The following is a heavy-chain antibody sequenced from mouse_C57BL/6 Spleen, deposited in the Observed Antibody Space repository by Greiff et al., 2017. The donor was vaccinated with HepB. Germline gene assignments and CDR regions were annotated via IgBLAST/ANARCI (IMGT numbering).Heavy chain of an antibody. CDR1: GYAFTNYL. CDR3: ARYHYGSSYAYFDV. Sequence: QVQLKESGAELVRPGTSVKVSCKASGYAFTNYLIEWVKQRPGQGLEWIGVINPGSGGTNYNEKFKGKATLTADKSSSTAYMQLSSLTSEDSAVYFCARYHYGSSYAYFDVWGTGTTVTVSS. CDR2: INPGSGGT. J-gene: IGHJ1*03. D-gene: IGHD1-1*01. V-gene: IGHV1-54*01.